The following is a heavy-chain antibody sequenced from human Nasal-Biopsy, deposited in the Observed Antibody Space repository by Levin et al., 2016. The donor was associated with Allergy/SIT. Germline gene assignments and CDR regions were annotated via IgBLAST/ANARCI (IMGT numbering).Heavy chain of an antibody. J-gene: IGHJ3*01. Sequence: GSLRLSCTVSGDSVSSNYFWSWIRQPAGKGLQWIGDIAADGSTDYHPSLQSRVNILVDTAKNQLILKLSSVTAADTAMYYCVRDPGGVRPPVWGQGTMVSVSS. CDR3: VRDPGGVRPPV. V-gene: IGHV4-4*08. CDR1: GDSVSSNYF. CDR2: IAADGST. D-gene: IGHD1-26*01.